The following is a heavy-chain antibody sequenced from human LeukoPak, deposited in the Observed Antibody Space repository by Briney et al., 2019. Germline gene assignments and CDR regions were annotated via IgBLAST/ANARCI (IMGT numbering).Heavy chain of an antibody. J-gene: IGHJ4*02. D-gene: IGHD6-13*01. Sequence: SVKASCKASGGTFSSYAISWVRQAPGQGLEWMGGIIPIFGTANYAQKFQGRVTITADESTSTAYMELSSLRSEDTAVYYCASATLYSSSWPGGASHYFDYWGQGTLVTVSS. CDR2: IIPIFGTA. V-gene: IGHV1-69*13. CDR3: ASATLYSSSWPGGASHYFDY. CDR1: GGTFSSYA.